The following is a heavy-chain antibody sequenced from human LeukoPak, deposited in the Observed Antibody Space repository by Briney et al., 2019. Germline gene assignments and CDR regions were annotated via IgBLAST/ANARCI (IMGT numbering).Heavy chain of an antibody. D-gene: IGHD3-9*01. V-gene: IGHV4-4*07. CDR1: GGSISSYY. Sequence: SETLSLTCTVSGGSISSYYWSWIRQPAGKGLEWIGRMYTSGSTNYNPSLKSRVTMSVDTSKNQFSLKLSSVTAADTAVYYCARDKRVLRYFEWLFGMDAFDIWGQGTMVTVSS. J-gene: IGHJ3*02. CDR2: MYTSGST. CDR3: ARDKRVLRYFEWLFGMDAFDI.